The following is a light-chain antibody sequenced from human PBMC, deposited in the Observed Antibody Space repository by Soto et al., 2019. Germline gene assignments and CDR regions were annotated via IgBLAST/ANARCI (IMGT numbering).Light chain of an antibody. J-gene: IGKJ4*01. CDR1: QSITSY. V-gene: IGKV1-9*01. CDR2: AAP. CDR3: QQLNNFPLT. Sequence: ERVTNTCRASQSITSYLAWYQQKPGRAPKLLIYAAPTLQSGVPSRFSGSGSGTEFTLTISSLQPEDFATYYCQQLNNFPLTFGGGTKVDIK.